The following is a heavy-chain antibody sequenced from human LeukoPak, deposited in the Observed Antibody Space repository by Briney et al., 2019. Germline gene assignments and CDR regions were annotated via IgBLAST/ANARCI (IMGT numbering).Heavy chain of an antibody. J-gene: IGHJ3*02. CDR2: IYHSGST. CDR3: ARDRGGYSYGYDAFDI. Sequence: SETLYLTCTVSGYSISSGYYWGWIRPPPGKGLEWIGSIYHSGSTYYNPSLKSRVTISVDTSKNQFSLKLSSVTAADTAVYYCARDRGGYSYGYDAFDIWGQGTMVTVSS. CDR1: GYSISSGYY. D-gene: IGHD5-18*01. V-gene: IGHV4-38-2*02.